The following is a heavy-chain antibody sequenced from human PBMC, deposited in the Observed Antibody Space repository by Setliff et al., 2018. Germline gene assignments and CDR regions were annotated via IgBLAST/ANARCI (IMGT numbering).Heavy chain of an antibody. V-gene: IGHV1-18*01. J-gene: IGHJ4*02. CDR1: GGTFSSYV. D-gene: IGHD3-3*01. CDR2: ISAYTGKT. CDR3: ARAPRLEWILPTFDY. Sequence: ASVKVSCKASGGTFSSYVISWVREAPGQGLEWMGGISAYTGKTDYAQNFQGRVTMNTDTTTNTAYLEMRSLRYDDAAVYVCARAPRLEWILPTFDYWGQGTPVTVSS.